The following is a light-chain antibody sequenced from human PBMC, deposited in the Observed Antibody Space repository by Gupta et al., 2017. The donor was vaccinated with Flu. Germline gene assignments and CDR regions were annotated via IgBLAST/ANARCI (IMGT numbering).Light chain of an antibody. V-gene: IGLV3-21*02. CDR1: GFGSKT. CDR2: YDS. CDR3: QVWDDKNDHVV. J-gene: IGLJ2*01. Sequence: GQTATVTCGGNGFGSKTVHWYQQKPGQAPVLVVYYDSDRPSGIPERFSGSNSGNTATLTINRVEAGDEADYYCQVWDDKNDHVVFGSGTRLTVL.